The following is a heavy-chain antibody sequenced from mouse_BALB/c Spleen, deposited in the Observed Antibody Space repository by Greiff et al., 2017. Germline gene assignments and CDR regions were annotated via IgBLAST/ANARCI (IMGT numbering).Heavy chain of an antibody. CDR3: ARGDYVMDY. J-gene: IGHJ4*01. CDR2: ISSGGSYT. Sequence: EVMLVESGGGLVKPGGSLELSCAASGFTFSSYAMSWVRQTPEKRLEWVATISSGGSYTYYPDSVKGRFTISRDNAKNTLYLQMSSLRSEDTAMYYCARGDYVMDYWGQGTSVTVSS. CDR1: GFTFSSYA. V-gene: IGHV5-9-1*01.